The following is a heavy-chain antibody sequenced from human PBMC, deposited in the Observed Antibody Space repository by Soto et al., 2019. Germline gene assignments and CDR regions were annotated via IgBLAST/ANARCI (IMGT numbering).Heavy chain of an antibody. CDR2: IYYSGST. CDR3: ARPLEYCSGGSGPCAFDI. D-gene: IGHD2-15*01. J-gene: IGHJ3*02. Sequence: SETLSLTCTVSGGSISSSSYYWGWIRQPPGKGLEWIGSIYYSGSTYYNPSLKSRVSISVDTSKNQFSLKLSSVTAADTAVYYCARPLEYCSGGSGPCAFDIWGQGTMVTVSS. CDR1: GGSISSSSYY. V-gene: IGHV4-39*01.